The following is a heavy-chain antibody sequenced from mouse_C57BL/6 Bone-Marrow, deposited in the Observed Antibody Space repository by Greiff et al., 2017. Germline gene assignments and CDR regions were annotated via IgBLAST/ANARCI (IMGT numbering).Heavy chain of an antibody. J-gene: IGHJ4*01. CDR3: ARGGDSTYAMDY. V-gene: IGHV3-6*01. D-gene: IGHD2-5*01. Sequence: EVKLMESGPGLVKPSQSLSLTCSVTGYSITSGYYWNWIRQFPGNKLEWMGYISYDGSNNYNPSLKNRISITRDTSKNQFFLKLNSVTTEDTATYYCARGGDSTYAMDYGGQGTSVTVSS. CDR1: GYSITSGYY. CDR2: ISYDGSN.